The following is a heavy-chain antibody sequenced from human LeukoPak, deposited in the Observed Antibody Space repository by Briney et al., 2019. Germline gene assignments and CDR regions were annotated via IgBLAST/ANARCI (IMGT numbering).Heavy chain of an antibody. D-gene: IGHD2-8*02. J-gene: IGHJ6*02. CDR3: TRGCTVSSCLGAYYYYGMDV. CDR2: ISWDSGSK. Sequence: PGGSLRLSCEATGFTFDDYSMHWVRQVPGKGLEWVSLISWDSGSKYYAESVKGRFTVSRDNTENSLYLQMTSLTPEDSGFYYCTRGCTVSSCLGAYYYYGMDVWGQGTTVTVSS. V-gene: IGHV3-43*01. CDR1: GFTFDDYS.